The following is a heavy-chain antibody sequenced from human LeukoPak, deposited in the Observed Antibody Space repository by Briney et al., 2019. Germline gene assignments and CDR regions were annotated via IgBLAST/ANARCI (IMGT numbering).Heavy chain of an antibody. V-gene: IGHV3-7*01. D-gene: IGHD3-10*01. CDR2: IKQDGSEK. CDR1: GFTFSSYW. J-gene: IGHJ6*02. Sequence: GGSLRLSCAASGFTFSSYWMSWVRQAPGKGLEWVANIKQDGSEKYYVDSVKGRFTISRDNAKNSLYLQMNSLRAEDTAVYYCARDSAYYYGSGSYSVYYCYYYGMDVWGQGTTVTVSS. CDR3: ARDSAYYYGSGSYSVYYCYYYGMDV.